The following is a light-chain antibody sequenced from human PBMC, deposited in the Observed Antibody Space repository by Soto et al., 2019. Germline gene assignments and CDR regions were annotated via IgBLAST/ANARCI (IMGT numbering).Light chain of an antibody. CDR2: ESN. CDR3: GTWDSSLSARI. CDR1: SSNIGNNY. Sequence: QSVLTQPPSVSAAPGQKVTISCSGSSSNIGNNYVSWYQQLPGTAPKLLIYESNKRPSGIPDRFSGSKSGTSATLGITGHQTGDEADYYCGTWDSSLSARIFGTGTKVTVL. V-gene: IGLV1-51*02. J-gene: IGLJ1*01.